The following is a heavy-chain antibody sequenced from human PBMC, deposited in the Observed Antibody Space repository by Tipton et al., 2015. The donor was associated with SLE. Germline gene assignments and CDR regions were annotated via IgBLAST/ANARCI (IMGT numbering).Heavy chain of an antibody. V-gene: IGHV4-39*07. Sequence: LRLSCTVSGGSISSSSYYWGWIRQPPGKGLEWIGEINHSGSTNYNPSLKSRVTISVDTSKNQFSLKLTSVTAADTAVYYCARLDYTRYYFDYWGQGTLVTVSS. CDR2: INHSGST. J-gene: IGHJ4*02. D-gene: IGHD3-3*01. CDR1: GGSISSSSYY. CDR3: ARLDYTRYYFDY.